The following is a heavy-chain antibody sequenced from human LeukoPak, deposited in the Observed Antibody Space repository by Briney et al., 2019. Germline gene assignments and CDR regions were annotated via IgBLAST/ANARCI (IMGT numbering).Heavy chain of an antibody. CDR3: ARVVGLTGYSSNWYSGYYYYMDV. D-gene: IGHD6-13*01. J-gene: IGHJ6*03. CDR1: GFTFSDYY. Sequence: GGSLRLSCAASGFTFSDYYMSWIRQAPGKGLEWVSYISGSGRTIYYADSVKGRFTISRDNAKNSLYLQMNSLRAEDTAVYYCARVVGLTGYSSNWYSGYYYYMDVWGKGTTVTVSS. V-gene: IGHV3-11*01. CDR2: ISGSGRTI.